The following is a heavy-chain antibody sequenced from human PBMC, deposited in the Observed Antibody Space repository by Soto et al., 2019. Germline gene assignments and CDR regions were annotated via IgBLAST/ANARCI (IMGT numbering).Heavy chain of an antibody. CDR1: TVTSVD. CDR2: ISAYNGNT. V-gene: IGHV1-18*01. D-gene: IGHD1-1*01. Sequence: TVTSVDLSGRRKTKKKRLEWMGWISAYNGNTNYAQKLQGRVTMTTDTSTSTAYMELRSLRSDDTAVYYCARDFLHANYWRRPLFDWFDP. J-gene: IGHJ5*02. CDR3: ARDFLHANYWRRPLFDWFDP.